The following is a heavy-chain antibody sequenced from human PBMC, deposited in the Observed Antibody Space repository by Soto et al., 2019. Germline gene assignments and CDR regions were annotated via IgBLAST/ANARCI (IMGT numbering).Heavy chain of an antibody. D-gene: IGHD6-13*01. CDR3: ARRNSPSESSWSFYYSGMDV. Sequence: SETLSLTCAVSGGSISSSNWCSWGRQPPGKGLEWIGEIYHSGSTNYNPSLKSRVTISVDKSKNQFSLKLSSVTAADTAVYYCARRNSPSESSWSFYYSGMDVWGQGTTVTV. CDR2: IYHSGST. J-gene: IGHJ6*02. V-gene: IGHV4-4*02. CDR1: GGSISSSNW.